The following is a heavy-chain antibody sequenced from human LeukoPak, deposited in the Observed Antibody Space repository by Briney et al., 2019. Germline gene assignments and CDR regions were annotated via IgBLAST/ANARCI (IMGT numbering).Heavy chain of an antibody. J-gene: IGHJ6*03. CDR3: ASPHTVTRKRNYYYYMDV. CDR1: GYTFTGYY. CDR2: INPNSGGT. Sequence: ASVKVSCKASGYTFTGYYMHWVRQAPGQGLEWMGWINPNSGGTNYAQKFQGRVTMTRDTSISTAYMELSRLRSDDTAVYYCASPHTVTRKRNYYYYMDVWGKGTTVTVSS. V-gene: IGHV1-2*02. D-gene: IGHD4-11*01.